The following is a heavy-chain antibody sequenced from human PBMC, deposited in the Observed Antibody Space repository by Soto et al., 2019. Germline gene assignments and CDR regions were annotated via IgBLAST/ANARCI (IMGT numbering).Heavy chain of an antibody. CDR3: ARGRRDYSGYYGYYFDY. D-gene: IGHD3-22*01. J-gene: IGHJ4*02. CDR2: INPNSGGT. CDR1: GYTFTGYY. V-gene: IGHV1-2*04. Sequence: ASVKVSFKASGYTFTGYYMHWVRQAPEQGLEWMGWINPNSGGTNYAQQFQGWVTMTRDTSISTAYMELSRLRSDDTAVYYCARGRRDYSGYYGYYFDYWGQGTLVTVSS.